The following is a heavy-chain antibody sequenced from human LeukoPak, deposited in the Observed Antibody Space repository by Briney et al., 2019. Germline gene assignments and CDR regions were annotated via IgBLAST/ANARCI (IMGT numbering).Heavy chain of an antibody. V-gene: IGHV3-33*06. J-gene: IGHJ4*02. CDR2: IWYDGSNK. CDR1: GFTFSSYG. D-gene: IGHD6-6*01. Sequence: PGRSLRLSCAASGFTFSSYGMHWVRQAPGKGLEWVAVIWYDGSNKYYADSVKGRITISRDNSKNTLYLQMNSLRAEDTAVYYCAKVEEQLAFDYWGQGTLVTVSS. CDR3: AKVEEQLAFDY.